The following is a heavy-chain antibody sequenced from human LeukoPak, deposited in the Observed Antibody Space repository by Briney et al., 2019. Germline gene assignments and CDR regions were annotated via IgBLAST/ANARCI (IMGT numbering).Heavy chain of an antibody. J-gene: IGHJ6*03. D-gene: IGHD2-2*01. CDR2: INPNSGGT. CDR3: ARDQRLPAAMAPGPSYYYYYMDL. Sequence: ASVKVSCKASGYTFTGYYMHWVRQAPGQGLEWMGWINPNSGGTNYAQKFQGRVTMTRDTSISTAYMELSRLRSDDTAVYYCARDQRLPAAMAPGPSYYYYYMDLWGKGTTVTVSS. CDR1: GYTFTGYY. V-gene: IGHV1-2*02.